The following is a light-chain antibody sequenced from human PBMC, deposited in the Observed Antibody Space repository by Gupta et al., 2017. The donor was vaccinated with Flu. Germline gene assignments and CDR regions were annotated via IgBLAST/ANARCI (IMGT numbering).Light chain of an antibody. CDR2: GAS. V-gene: IGKV3-15*01. J-gene: IGKJ2*01. Sequence: TTLSVSPGERATLSCRTSQSVGSKLAWYQQKPGQAPRLLIYGASTRATGVPGRFSGSGSGTEFTLTISSRQSEDFAVYYCQQYNDWFLYTFGQGTKLEIK. CDR3: QQYNDWFLYT. CDR1: QSVGSK.